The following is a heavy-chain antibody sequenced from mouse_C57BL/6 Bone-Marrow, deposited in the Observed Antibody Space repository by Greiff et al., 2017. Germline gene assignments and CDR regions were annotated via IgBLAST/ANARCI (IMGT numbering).Heavy chain of an antibody. CDR3: AKDSSGYVAFAY. CDR1: GYTFTSYG. D-gene: IGHD3-2*02. J-gene: IGHJ3*01. V-gene: IGHV1-81*01. Sequence: VQLQQSGAELARPGASVKLSCKASGYTFTSYGISWVKQRTGQGLEWIGEIYPRSGNTYYNEKIKGKATLTADKSSSTAYMELRSLTSEDSAVYFCAKDSSGYVAFAYWGQGTLVTVSA. CDR2: IYPRSGNT.